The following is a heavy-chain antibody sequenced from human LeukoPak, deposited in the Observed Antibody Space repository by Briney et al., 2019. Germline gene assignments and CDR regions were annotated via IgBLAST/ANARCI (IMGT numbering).Heavy chain of an antibody. CDR2: ISGSGGST. V-gene: IGHV3-23*01. Sequence: QSGGSLRLSCAASGFTFSSYAMGWVRQAPGKGLEWVSAISGSGGSTYYADSVKGRFTISRDSSKNTLYLQMNSLRAEDTAVYYCAKDVDIVATMSHYWGQGTLVTVSS. CDR3: AKDVDIVATMSHY. J-gene: IGHJ4*02. D-gene: IGHD5-12*01. CDR1: GFTFSSYA.